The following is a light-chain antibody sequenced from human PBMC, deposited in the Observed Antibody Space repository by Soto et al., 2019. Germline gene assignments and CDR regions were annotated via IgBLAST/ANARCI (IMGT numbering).Light chain of an antibody. V-gene: IGLV2-11*01. CDR1: SSDVGGYNY. J-gene: IGLJ1*01. CDR2: DVS. CDR3: SSYAGSYSRYV. Sequence: QSALTQPRSVSGSPGQSVTISCTGTSSDVGGYNYVSWYQQHPGKAPKLMIYDVSKRPSGVPDRFSGSKSGNTASLTISGLQAEDEADYYCSSYAGSYSRYVFGSGTKVTVL.